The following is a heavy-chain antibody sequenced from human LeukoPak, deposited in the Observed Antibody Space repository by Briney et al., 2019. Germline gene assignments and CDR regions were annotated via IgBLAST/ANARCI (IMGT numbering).Heavy chain of an antibody. J-gene: IGHJ4*02. CDR3: AGGPSSLELLKN. CDR2: ISNSGST. CDR1: GVSISGYY. D-gene: IGHD1-26*01. Sequence: PSETLSLTCTVSGVSISGYYWGWIRQSPGKGLEWIGYISNSGSTSYNPSLKSRVTISVDTSKNLLSVKMTSVTAADTAIYYCAGGPSSLELLKNWGQGTLVTVSS. V-gene: IGHV4-59*08.